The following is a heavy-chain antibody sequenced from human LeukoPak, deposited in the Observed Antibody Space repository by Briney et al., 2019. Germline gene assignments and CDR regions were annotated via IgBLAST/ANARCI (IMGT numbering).Heavy chain of an antibody. V-gene: IGHV3-30*02. CDR1: GFTFSSYG. J-gene: IGHJ4*02. CDR2: IQYDESKT. Sequence: GGSLRLSCAASGFTFSSYGMHWVRQAPGKGLEWVAFIQYDESKTYYADSVRGRFTISRDNSKNTLYLQMNGLRLEDTAIYYCAKGYGCSHFDYWGQRALVAVSS. D-gene: IGHD4-17*01. CDR3: AKGYGCSHFDY.